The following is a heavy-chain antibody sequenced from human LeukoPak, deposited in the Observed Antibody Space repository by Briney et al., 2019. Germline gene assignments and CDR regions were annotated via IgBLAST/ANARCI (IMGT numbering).Heavy chain of an antibody. CDR2: IYPGDSDT. Sequence: GESLKISCKGSGYSFTSYWIGWVRQMPGKGLEWMGIIYPGDSDTRYSPSFQGLVTISADKSISTAYLQWSSLKASDTAMYYCARHFLGYSGSSYYFDYWGQGTLVTVSS. CDR3: ARHFLGYSGSSYYFDY. J-gene: IGHJ4*02. D-gene: IGHD6-6*01. CDR1: GYSFTSYW. V-gene: IGHV5-51*01.